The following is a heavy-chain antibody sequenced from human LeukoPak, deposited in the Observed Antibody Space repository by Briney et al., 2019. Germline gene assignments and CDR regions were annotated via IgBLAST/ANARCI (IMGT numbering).Heavy chain of an antibody. V-gene: IGHV3-53*01. CDR3: ARRAGAYSHPYDY. CDR2: IYSDNT. D-gene: IGHD4/OR15-4a*01. CDR1: GFTFSSYW. J-gene: IGHJ4*02. Sequence: GGSLRLSCAASGFTFSSYWMSWVRQAPGKGLEWVSFIYSDNTHYSDSVKGRFTISRDNSKNTLYLQMNSLRAEVTAVYYCARRAGAYSHPYDYWGQGTLVTVSS.